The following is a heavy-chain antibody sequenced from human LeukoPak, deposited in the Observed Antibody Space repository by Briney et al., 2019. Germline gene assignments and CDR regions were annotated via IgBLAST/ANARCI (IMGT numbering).Heavy chain of an antibody. CDR1: GFTLDDYA. CDR3: ARDRVDDYFFFDF. Sequence: GGSLRLSCAASGFTLDDYAMHWVRQAPGKGLEWVSLISWDGAWTYYTNSVKGRFTVSRDNSKNSLYLQMNSLRNEDTALYYCARDRVDDYFFFDFWGQGTLVTVSS. J-gene: IGHJ4*02. CDR2: ISWDGAWT. V-gene: IGHV3-43*01. D-gene: IGHD2/OR15-2a*01.